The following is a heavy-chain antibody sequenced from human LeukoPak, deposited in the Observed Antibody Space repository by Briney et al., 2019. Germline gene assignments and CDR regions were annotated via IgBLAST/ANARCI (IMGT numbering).Heavy chain of an antibody. CDR2: IYSGGST. V-gene: IGHV3-66*01. J-gene: IGHJ6*02. Sequence: GGSLRLSCAASGFTVSSNYMSWVRQAPGKGLEWVSVIYSGGSTYYADSVKGRFTISRDNSKNTLYLQMNSLRAEDTAVYYSARGELEWFSGGMDVWGQGTTVTVSS. CDR1: GFTVSSNY. D-gene: IGHD3-3*01. CDR3: ARGELEWFSGGMDV.